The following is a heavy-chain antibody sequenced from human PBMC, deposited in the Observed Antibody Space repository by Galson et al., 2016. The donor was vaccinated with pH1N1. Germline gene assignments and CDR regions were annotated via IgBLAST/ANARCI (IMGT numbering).Heavy chain of an antibody. CDR3: AREDYYDTDLSDWYFDL. Sequence: SVKVSCKASGGTFGSYGINWVRQAPGQGLEWMGGIIPILNTAKYEQHFQGRVTITADKSTTTAYMALSSLRSEDQAAYFCAREDYYDTDLSDWYFDLRGRGTLLTVSS. V-gene: IGHV1-69*06. D-gene: IGHD3-22*01. CDR2: IIPILNTA. J-gene: IGHJ2*01. CDR1: GGTFGSYG.